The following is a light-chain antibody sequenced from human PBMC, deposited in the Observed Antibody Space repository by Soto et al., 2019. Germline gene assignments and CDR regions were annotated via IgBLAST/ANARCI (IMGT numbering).Light chain of an antibody. J-gene: IGLJ1*01. Sequence: SALTQPASGSGSPGQSVSIACTGTSSDIGTYKYVSWYQQHPGKAPKLMIYEVSNRPSGVSDRFSVSKSGNTASLTISGLQPEDEADYYCISYTSATTLYVFGPATKVTVL. CDR3: ISYTSATTLYV. V-gene: IGLV2-14*01. CDR2: EVS. CDR1: SSDIGTYKY.